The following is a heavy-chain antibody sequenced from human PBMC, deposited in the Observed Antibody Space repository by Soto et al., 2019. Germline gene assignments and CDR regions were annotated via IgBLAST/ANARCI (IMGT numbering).Heavy chain of an antibody. CDR1: GGSISSGDYC. CDR2: IYYSGST. Sequence: QVQLQESGPGLVKPSQTLSLTCTVSGGSISSGDYCWSWIRQPPGKALEWIGYIYYSGSTYYNPSLKIRVTISVDTSMNQFFLRLSSVTAADLAVYYCASEPGYISSSGLDYYYGMDVWGQETTVTVSS. CDR3: ASEPGYISSSGLDYYYGMDV. J-gene: IGHJ6*02. D-gene: IGHD6-6*01. V-gene: IGHV4-30-4*01.